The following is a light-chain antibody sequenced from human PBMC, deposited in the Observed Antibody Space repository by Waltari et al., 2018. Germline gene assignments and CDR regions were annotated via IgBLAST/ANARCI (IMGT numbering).Light chain of an antibody. CDR1: QSVLYSSNNKNY. CDR2: WAS. J-gene: IGKJ3*01. CDR3: QQYYSTPFT. Sequence: DIVMTQSPDSLAVSLGERATINCKSSQSVLYSSNNKNYLAWYQQKPGQPPKLLIYWASTRESGVPDRVSGSESGTDFTLTISSLQAEDVAVYYCQQYYSTPFTFGPGTKVDIK. V-gene: IGKV4-1*01.